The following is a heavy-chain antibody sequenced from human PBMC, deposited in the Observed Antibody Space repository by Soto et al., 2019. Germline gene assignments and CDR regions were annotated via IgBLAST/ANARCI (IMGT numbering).Heavy chain of an antibody. V-gene: IGHV3-49*03. J-gene: IGHJ4*02. CDR3: TRGPIVDYDSSRAGYYFDY. CDR1: GFTFGDYA. Sequence: PGGSLRLSCTASGFTFGDYAMSWFRQAPGKGLEWVGFIRSKAYGGTTEYAASVKGRFTISRDDSKSIAYLQMNSLKTEDTAVYYCTRGPIVDYDSSRAGYYFDYWGQGTLVTVSS. CDR2: IRSKAYGGTT. D-gene: IGHD3-22*01.